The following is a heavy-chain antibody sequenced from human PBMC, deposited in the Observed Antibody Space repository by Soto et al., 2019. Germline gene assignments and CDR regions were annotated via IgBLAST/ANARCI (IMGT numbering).Heavy chain of an antibody. V-gene: IGHV5-10-1*01. Sequence: PGESLKISCQGSGYSFTTYWISWVRQMPGKGLEWMGRIDPTDSYTNYGPSFQGHVTISADKSISTAYVQWSSLKASDTAMYYCARFPRDVVFGDYYYYGMDVWGQGTTVTVSS. J-gene: IGHJ6*02. CDR1: GYSFTTYW. CDR3: ARFPRDVVFGDYYYYGMDV. D-gene: IGHD3-16*01. CDR2: IDPTDSYT.